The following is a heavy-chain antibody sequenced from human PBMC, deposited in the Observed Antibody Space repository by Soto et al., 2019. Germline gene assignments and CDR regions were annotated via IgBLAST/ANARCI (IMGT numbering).Heavy chain of an antibody. CDR3: ARGDIVASTFFDY. V-gene: IGHV1-69*01. CDR1: GVTFSSYT. CDR2: IIPMLDTT. D-gene: IGHD5-12*01. Sequence: QVQLVQSGAEVKKPGSSVIVSCKASGVTFSSYTINWVRQAPGQGLEWVGGIIPMLDTTTFAQKFQGRVTITADDSTSTAYMELSSLRSEDTAMYYCARGDIVASTFFDYWGQGTLVTVSS. J-gene: IGHJ4*02.